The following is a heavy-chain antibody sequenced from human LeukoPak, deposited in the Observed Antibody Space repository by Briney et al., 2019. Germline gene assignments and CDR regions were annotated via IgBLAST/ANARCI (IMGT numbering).Heavy chain of an antibody. D-gene: IGHD2-2*02. CDR2: ISAYNGNT. CDR1: GYTFTSYG. J-gene: IGHJ6*03. CDR3: ARDGIPIVVVPAAIDQGYYYMDV. Sequence: ASVKVSCKASGYTFTSYGISWVRQAPGQGLEWMGWISAYNGNTNYAQKLQGRVTMTTDTSTSTAYMELRSLRPDDTAVYYCARDGIPIVVVPAAIDQGYYYMDVWGKGTTVTVSS. V-gene: IGHV1-18*01.